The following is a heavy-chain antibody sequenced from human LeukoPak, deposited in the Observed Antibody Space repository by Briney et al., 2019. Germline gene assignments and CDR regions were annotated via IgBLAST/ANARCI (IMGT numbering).Heavy chain of an antibody. CDR3: ARGSSSSPYGMDV. Sequence: GGSLRLSCAASGFTVSSNYMSWVRQAPGKGLEWVSVIYSGGSTYYADSVKGRFTISRDNSKNTLYLQTNSLRAEDTAVYYCARGSSSSPYGMDVWGQGTTVTVSS. V-gene: IGHV3-53*01. D-gene: IGHD6-6*01. J-gene: IGHJ6*02. CDR2: IYSGGST. CDR1: GFTVSSNY.